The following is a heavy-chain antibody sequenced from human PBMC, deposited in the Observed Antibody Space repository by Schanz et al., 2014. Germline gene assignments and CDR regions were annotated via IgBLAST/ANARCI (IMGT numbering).Heavy chain of an antibody. V-gene: IGHV3-30*02. D-gene: IGHD3-10*01. Sequence: QVQLVESGGGVVQPGGSLRLSCSASGFTVSANYMIWVRQAPGKGLEWVAVIRYDGRNKNFVESVKGRFTISRDNSNNTVYVQMNSLRAEDTAVYYCAKAKSGAHGAFDIWGQGTMVTVSS. J-gene: IGHJ3*02. CDR2: IRYDGRNK. CDR1: GFTVSANY. CDR3: AKAKSGAHGAFDI.